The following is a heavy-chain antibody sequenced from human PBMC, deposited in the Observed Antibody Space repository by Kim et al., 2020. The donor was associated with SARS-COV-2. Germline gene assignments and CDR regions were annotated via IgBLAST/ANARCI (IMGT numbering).Heavy chain of an antibody. Sequence: ASVKVSCKASGYTFTSYYMHWVRQAPGQGLEWMGIINPSGGSTSYAQKFQGRVTMTRDTSTSTVYMELSSLRSEDTAVYYCARERFRGGHWQLENYFDYWGQGTLVTVSS. CDR2: INPSGGST. CDR1: GYTFTSYY. J-gene: IGHJ4*02. V-gene: IGHV1-46*01. D-gene: IGHD6-13*01. CDR3: ARERFRGGHWQLENYFDY.